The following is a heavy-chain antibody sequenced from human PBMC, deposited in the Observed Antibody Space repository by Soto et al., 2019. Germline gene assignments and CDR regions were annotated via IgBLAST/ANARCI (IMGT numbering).Heavy chain of an antibody. V-gene: IGHV1-46*01. CDR2: INPSGGST. CDR3: ARDQGLRAPFDY. D-gene: IGHD6-25*01. Sequence: ASVKFSCKASGYTFTSYYMHWVRQAPGQGLEWMGIINPSGGSTSYAQKFQGRVTMTRDTSTSTVYMELSSLRSEDTAVYYCARDQGLRAPFDYWGQGTLVTVSS. J-gene: IGHJ4*02. CDR1: GYTFTSYY.